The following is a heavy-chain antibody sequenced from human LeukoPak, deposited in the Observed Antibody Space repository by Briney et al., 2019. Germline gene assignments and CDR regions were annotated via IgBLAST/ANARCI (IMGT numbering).Heavy chain of an antibody. Sequence: PGGSLRLSCAASGFTFSSYGMHWVRQAPGKGLEWLAFIRYDGSNKNYADSVKGRFTISRDNTKNSLYLQMNSLRDEDTAVYYCAKDGGSDPDSFDIWGQGTMVTVSS. V-gene: IGHV3-30*02. D-gene: IGHD2-15*01. J-gene: IGHJ3*02. CDR1: GFTFSSYG. CDR3: AKDGGSDPDSFDI. CDR2: IRYDGSNK.